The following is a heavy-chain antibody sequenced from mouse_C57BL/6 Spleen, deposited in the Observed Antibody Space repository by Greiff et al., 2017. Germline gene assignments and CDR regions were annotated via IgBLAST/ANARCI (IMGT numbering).Heavy chain of an antibody. Sequence: EVMLVESEGGLVQPGSSMKLSCTASGFTFSDYYMAWVRQVPEKGLEWVANINYDGSSTYYLDSLKSRFIISRDNAKNILYLQMSSLKSEDTATYYCARGGGYPGYFDYWGQGTTLTVSS. J-gene: IGHJ2*01. V-gene: IGHV5-16*01. CDR1: GFTFSDYY. D-gene: IGHD2-14*01. CDR3: ARGGGYPGYFDY. CDR2: INYDGSST.